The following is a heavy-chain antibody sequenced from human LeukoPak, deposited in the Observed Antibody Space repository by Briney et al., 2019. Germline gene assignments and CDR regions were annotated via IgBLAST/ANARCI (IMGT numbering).Heavy chain of an antibody. J-gene: IGHJ6*03. CDR3: ASSGRPGYYYYMDV. CDR1: GGSISSYY. V-gene: IGHV4-59*01. Sequence: PSETLSLTCTVSGGSISSYYWSWIRQPPGKGLEWIGYIYYSGSTNYNPSLKSRVTISVDTSKNQFSLKLSSVTAADTAVYYCASSGRPGYYYYMDVWGKGTTVTVSS. CDR2: IYYSGST. D-gene: IGHD6-6*01.